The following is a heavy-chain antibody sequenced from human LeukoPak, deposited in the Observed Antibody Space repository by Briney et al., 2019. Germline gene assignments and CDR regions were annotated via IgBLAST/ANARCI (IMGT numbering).Heavy chain of an antibody. CDR1: GCTLNNYG. D-gene: IGHD6-6*01. V-gene: IGHV3-30*18. Sequence: GGCLRLSCAASGCTLNNYGMQWVRQAPGKGLEWVAVISYTGNTKYYVDSVKGRFTISRDNSKNTLYLQMNSLRAEDTAVYYCVKESDEYSSSSSDYWGQGTLVTVSS. J-gene: IGHJ4*02. CDR3: VKESDEYSSSSSDY. CDR2: ISYTGNTK.